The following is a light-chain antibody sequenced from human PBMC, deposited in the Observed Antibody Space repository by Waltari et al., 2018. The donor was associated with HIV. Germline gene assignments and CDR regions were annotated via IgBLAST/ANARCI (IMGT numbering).Light chain of an antibody. CDR3: AAWDDSLSGHWV. Sequence: QSVLTQPPSASGTPGQRVTISCSGSSSNIGSNFVYWYQQLPGTAPKLLIYRNNQRPSGVHDRFSGSKSGTSASLAISGLRSEDEADYYCAAWDDSLSGHWVFGGGTKVTVL. CDR1: SSNIGSNF. J-gene: IGLJ3*02. V-gene: IGLV1-47*01. CDR2: RNN.